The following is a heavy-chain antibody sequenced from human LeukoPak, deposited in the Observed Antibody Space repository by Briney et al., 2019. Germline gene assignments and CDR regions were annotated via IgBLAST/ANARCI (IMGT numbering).Heavy chain of an antibody. CDR3: ARDSCSSTSCSRDDAFDI. V-gene: IGHV1-69*13. Sequence: GASVKVSCKASGYTFTGYYMHWVRQAPGQGLEWMGGIIPIFGTANYAQKFQGRVTITADESTSTAYMELSSLRSEDTAVYYCARDSCSSTSCSRDDAFDIWGQGTMVTVSS. J-gene: IGHJ3*02. CDR1: GYTFTGYY. CDR2: IIPIFGTA. D-gene: IGHD2-2*01.